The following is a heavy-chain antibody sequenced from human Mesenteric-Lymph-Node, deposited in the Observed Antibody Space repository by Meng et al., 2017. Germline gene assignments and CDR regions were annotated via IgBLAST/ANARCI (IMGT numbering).Heavy chain of an antibody. J-gene: IGHJ6*02. CDR3: ARDTRYGMDV. Sequence: GSLRLSCTVSGGSISSSSYYWGWIRQPPGKGLEWIGSIYYSGSTYYNPSLKSRVTISVDTSKNQFSLKLSSVTAADTAVYYCARDTRYGMDVWGQGTTVTVSS. CDR1: GGSISSSSYY. CDR2: IYYSGST. V-gene: IGHV4-39*07.